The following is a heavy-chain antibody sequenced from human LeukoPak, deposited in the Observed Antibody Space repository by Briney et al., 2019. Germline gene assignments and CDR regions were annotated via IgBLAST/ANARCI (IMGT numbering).Heavy chain of an antibody. Sequence: GGSLRLSCAASGFTFSSYGMHWVRQAPGKGLEWVAVISYDGSSKYYADSVKGRFTISRDNSKNTLYLQMNSLRAEDTAVYYCAKGNFDWLFIVDYWGQGTLVTVSS. D-gene: IGHD3-9*01. CDR2: ISYDGSSK. CDR3: AKGNFDWLFIVDY. J-gene: IGHJ4*02. CDR1: GFTFSSYG. V-gene: IGHV3-30*18.